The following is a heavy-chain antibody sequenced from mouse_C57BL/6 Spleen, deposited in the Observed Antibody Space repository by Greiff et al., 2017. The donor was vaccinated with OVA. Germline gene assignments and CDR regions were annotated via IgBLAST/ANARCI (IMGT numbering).Heavy chain of an antibody. CDR1: GYTFTDYN. Sequence: EVQLQQSGPELVKPGASVKMSCKASGYTFTDYNMHWVKQSPGQSLEWIGYINPNNGGTSYNQKFKGKATLTVDKSSSTAYLELRSLTSEDSAGYYCAPSGYFYFDYWGQGTTLTVSS. CDR3: APSGYFYFDY. J-gene: IGHJ2*01. V-gene: IGHV1-22*01. CDR2: INPNNGGT. D-gene: IGHD2-3*01.